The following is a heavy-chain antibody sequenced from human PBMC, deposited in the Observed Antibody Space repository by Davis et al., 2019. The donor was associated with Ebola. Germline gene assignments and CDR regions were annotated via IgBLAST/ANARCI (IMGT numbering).Heavy chain of an antibody. D-gene: IGHD6-19*01. CDR3: ARDRGTSGWSFDP. Sequence: GESLKISCAASGFTFSSYDMHWVRQATGKGLEWVSAIGTAGDTYYPGSVKGRFTISRDNAKNSLYLQMNSLRVEDTAVYYCARDRGTSGWSFDPWGQGTLVTVSS. J-gene: IGHJ5*02. CDR1: GFTFSSYD. V-gene: IGHV3-13*01. CDR2: IGTAGDT.